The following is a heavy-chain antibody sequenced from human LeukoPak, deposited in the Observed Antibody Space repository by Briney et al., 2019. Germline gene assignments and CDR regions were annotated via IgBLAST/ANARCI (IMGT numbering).Heavy chain of an antibody. CDR2: MNPNSGNT. V-gene: IGHV1-8*01. Sequence: ASVKVSCKASGYTFTSYDINWVRQATGQGLEWMGWMNPNSGNTGYAQKFQGRVTMTRNTSISTAYMELSSLRSEDTAVYYCARGRTGGYQLLPLFRVRNWFDPWGKGTLVTVSS. CDR1: GYTFTSYD. D-gene: IGHD2-2*01. J-gene: IGHJ5*02. CDR3: ARGRTGGYQLLPLFRVRNWFDP.